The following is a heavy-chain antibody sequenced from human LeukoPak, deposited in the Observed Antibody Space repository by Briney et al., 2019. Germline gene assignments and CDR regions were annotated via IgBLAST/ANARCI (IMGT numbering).Heavy chain of an antibody. CDR3: ARKYSSRWYYFDY. V-gene: IGHV1-18*01. CDR1: VYTFTSYG. Sequence: ASVKVSCKASVYTFTSYGIGWVRPAPGQGLEWMGWISAYNGNTIYAQKLQGRVTMTTDTSTSTAYMELRSLRSDDTAVYYCARKYSSRWYYFDYWGEGTLVTVSS. J-gene: IGHJ4*02. CDR2: ISAYNGNT. D-gene: IGHD6-13*01.